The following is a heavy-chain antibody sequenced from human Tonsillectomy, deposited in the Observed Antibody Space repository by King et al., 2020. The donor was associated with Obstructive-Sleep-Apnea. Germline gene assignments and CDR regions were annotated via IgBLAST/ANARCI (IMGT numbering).Heavy chain of an antibody. D-gene: IGHD5-18*01. Sequence: VQLVESGGDLVHPGGSLRLSCEASGFTFSSYPMNWVRQAPGRGLEWVSTINAGGEGTSYADSVKGRFTISRDNSKNTLFLQMNSLRAEDTAIYYCVKDSPGSGWLSDYWGQGSLVIVSS. CDR3: VKDSPGSGWLSDY. V-gene: IGHV3-23*04. J-gene: IGHJ4*02. CDR1: GFTFSSYP. CDR2: INAGGEGT.